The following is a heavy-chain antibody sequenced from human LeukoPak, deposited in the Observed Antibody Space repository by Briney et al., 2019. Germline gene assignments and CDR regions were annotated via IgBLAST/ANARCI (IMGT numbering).Heavy chain of an antibody. D-gene: IGHD3-22*01. CDR3: ARDSDSTYYYDSSGYFQYAFDI. CDR2: IGKAGDT. J-gene: IGHJ3*02. V-gene: IGHV3-13*01. Sequence: GGSLRLSRAASGFTFSTYDMHWVRQASGKGLEWVSGIGKAGDTYYAGSVKGRFTISRDNSKNTLYLQMNSLRAEDTAVYYCARDSDSTYYYDSSGYFQYAFDIWGQGTMVTVSS. CDR1: GFTFSTYD.